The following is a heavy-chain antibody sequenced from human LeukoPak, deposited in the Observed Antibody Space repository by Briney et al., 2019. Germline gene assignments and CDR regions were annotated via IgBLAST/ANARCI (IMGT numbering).Heavy chain of an antibody. J-gene: IGHJ4*02. CDR2: IKEDGSEK. D-gene: IGHD6-13*01. CDR1: GFTFSNYW. Sequence: GGSLRLSCAASGFTFSNYWMSWVRQAPGKGLEWVANIKEDGSEKYYVDSVKGRFTISRDNARNSPYLQMNSLRAEDTAVYYCASGRQLGYWGQGTLVIVSS. CDR3: ASGRQLGY. V-gene: IGHV3-7*01.